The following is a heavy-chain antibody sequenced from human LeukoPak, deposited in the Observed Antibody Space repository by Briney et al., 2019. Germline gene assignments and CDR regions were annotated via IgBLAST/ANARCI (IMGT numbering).Heavy chain of an antibody. D-gene: IGHD6-19*01. V-gene: IGHV1-69*13. CDR2: IIPIFGTA. CDR1: GDTFSSYA. J-gene: IGHJ4*02. CDR3: ARGRMAGTYVFDS. Sequence: RASVKVSCKASGDTFSSYAISWVRQAPGQGLEWMGGIIPIFGTANYAQKFQGRVTITADESTSTAYMELSSLRSEDTAVYYCARGRMAGTYVFDSWGQGTLVTVSS.